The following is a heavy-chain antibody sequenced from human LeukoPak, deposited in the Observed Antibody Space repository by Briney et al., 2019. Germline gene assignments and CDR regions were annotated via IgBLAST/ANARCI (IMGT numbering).Heavy chain of an antibody. CDR3: ARDGRDSSGYYSPNY. CDR2: ISYDGSNK. J-gene: IGHJ4*02. V-gene: IGHV3-30*01. CDR1: GFTFSSYA. D-gene: IGHD3-22*01. Sequence: PGGSLRLSCAASGFTFSSYAMHWVRQAPGKGLEWVAVISYDGSNKYYADSVKGRFTISRDNSKNALYLQMNSLRAEDTAVYYCARDGRDSSGYYSPNYWGQGTLVTVSS.